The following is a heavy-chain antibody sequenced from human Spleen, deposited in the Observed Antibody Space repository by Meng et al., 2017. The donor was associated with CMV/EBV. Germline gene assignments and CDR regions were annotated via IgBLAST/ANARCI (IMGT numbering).Heavy chain of an antibody. V-gene: IGHV3-30*14. CDR3: AHRRAGVTTVFDF. D-gene: IGHD4-11*01. Sequence: AASGFTFSIYAMHWVRQAPGKGLEWVAVISSDGNNKYFGDSVKGRLTITKDTSKNQVVLTMTNMDPVDTATYYCAHRRAGVTTVFDFWGQGTLVTVSS. CDR2: ISSDGNNK. J-gene: IGHJ5*01. CDR1: GFTFSIYA.